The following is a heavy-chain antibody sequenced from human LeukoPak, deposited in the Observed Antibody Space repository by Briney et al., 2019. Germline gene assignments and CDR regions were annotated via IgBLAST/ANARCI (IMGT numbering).Heavy chain of an antibody. J-gene: IGHJ3*02. Sequence: PGGSLRLSCAASGFTFSSYAMSWVRQAPGKGLEWVSAISGSGGSTYYADSVKGRFTISRDNSKNTLYLQMSSLRAEDTAVYYCAKFQEDGYLLGAFDIWGQGTMVTVSS. CDR3: AKFQEDGYLLGAFDI. D-gene: IGHD5-24*01. CDR2: ISGSGGST. CDR1: GFTFSSYA. V-gene: IGHV3-23*01.